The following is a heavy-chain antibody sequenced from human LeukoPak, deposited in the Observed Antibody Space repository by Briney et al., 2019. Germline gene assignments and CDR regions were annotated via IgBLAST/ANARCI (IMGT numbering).Heavy chain of an antibody. CDR3: AMGYGSVYSWDN. J-gene: IGHJ4*02. Sequence: HAGGSLRLSCEASGFPFSSYYMYWVRQVPGKGLVWVSQIKGDGSIADYADSGQGRFTVSRDNARNMLFLQMNSLRVDDTAMYYCAMGYGSVYSWDNWGQGTLVTVSS. D-gene: IGHD5-18*01. CDR2: IKGDGSIA. CDR1: GFPFSSYY. V-gene: IGHV3-74*01.